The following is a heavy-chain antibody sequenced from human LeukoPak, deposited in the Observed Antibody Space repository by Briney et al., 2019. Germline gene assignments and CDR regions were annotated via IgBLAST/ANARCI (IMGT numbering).Heavy chain of an antibody. CDR3: ARSRPKYCSSTSCYMFDY. D-gene: IGHD2-2*01. CDR1: GFTFSSYA. Sequence: GGSLRLSCAASGFTFSSYAMHWVRQAPGKGLEWVAVISYDGSNKYYADSVKGRFTISRDNSKNTLYLQMNSLRAEDTAVYYCARSRPKYCSSTSCYMFDYWGQGTLVTVSS. J-gene: IGHJ4*02. V-gene: IGHV3-30-3*01. CDR2: ISYDGSNK.